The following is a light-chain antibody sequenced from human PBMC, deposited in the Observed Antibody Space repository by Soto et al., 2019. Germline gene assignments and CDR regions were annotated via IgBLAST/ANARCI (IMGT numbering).Light chain of an antibody. CDR3: QQHGSSPFT. V-gene: IGKV3-20*01. Sequence: EIVLTQSPATLSLSPGERATLSCRASQSVSANYLAWYQQKTGQAPRLLIYGASSMATGIPDRFSGSGYGTDFTLTISRLEPEDFAVYFCQQHGSSPFTFGPGTKVDI. J-gene: IGKJ3*01. CDR1: QSVSANY. CDR2: GAS.